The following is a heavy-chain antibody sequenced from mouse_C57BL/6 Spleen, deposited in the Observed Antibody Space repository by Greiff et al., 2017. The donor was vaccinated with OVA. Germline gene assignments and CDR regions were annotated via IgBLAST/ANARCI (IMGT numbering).Heavy chain of an antibody. D-gene: IGHD2-2*01. V-gene: IGHV14-4*01. CDR3: TRDMVTTRAY. CDR2: IDPENGDT. CDR1: GFNIKDDY. J-gene: IGHJ3*01. Sequence: EVKLQESGAELVRPGASVKLSCTASGFNIKDDYMHWVKQRPEQGLEWIGWIDPENGDTEYASKFQGKATITADTSSNTAYLQLSSLTSEDTAVYYCTRDMVTTRAYWGQGTLVTVSA.